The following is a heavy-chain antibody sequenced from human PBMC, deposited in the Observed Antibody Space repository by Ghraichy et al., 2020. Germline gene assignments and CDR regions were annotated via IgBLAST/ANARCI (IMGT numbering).Heavy chain of an antibody. CDR2: ITSSSRSI. CDR1: GFSLSSYN. CDR3: ARASRVVRFYYYDGMDV. V-gene: IGHV3-48*02. Sequence: GSLRLSCVGSGFSLSSYNMNWVRQSPGKGLEWISYITSSSRSIFYADSVKGRFTISRDNAKNSVSLQMTSLRDEDTAVYYCARASRVVRFYYYDGMDVWGQGTTVTVSS. D-gene: IGHD3-22*01. J-gene: IGHJ6*02.